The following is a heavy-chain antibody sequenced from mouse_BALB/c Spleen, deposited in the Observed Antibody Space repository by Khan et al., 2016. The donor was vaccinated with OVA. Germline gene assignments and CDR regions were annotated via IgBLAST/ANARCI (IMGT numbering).Heavy chain of an antibody. V-gene: IGHV5-6-5*01. D-gene: IGHD2-14*01. CDR1: GFTFSSYA. CDR3: AREAYRYDEYYFDY. J-gene: IGHJ2*01. CDR2: ISSGGTT. Sequence: EVELVESGGGSVKPGGSLNLSCAVSGFTFSSYAMSWVRQTPEKRLEWVASISSGGTTYYQASVKGRFTISRDNARNILYLQTSSLRSEDMAMYFCAREAYRYDEYYFDYWGQGTTLTVSS.